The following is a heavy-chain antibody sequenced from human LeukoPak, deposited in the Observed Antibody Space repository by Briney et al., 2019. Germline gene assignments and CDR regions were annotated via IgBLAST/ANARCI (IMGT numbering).Heavy chain of an antibody. CDR1: GGTFSSYA. CDR2: IIPILGIA. CDR3: AKRPSDYGDYVSYFDY. V-gene: IGHV1-69*04. J-gene: IGHJ4*02. Sequence: SVKVSCKASGGTFSSYAISWVRQAPGQGLEWMGRIIPILGIANYAQKFQGRVTITADKSTSTAYMELSSLRSEDTAVYYCAKRPSDYGDYVSYFDYWGQGTLVTVSS. D-gene: IGHD4-17*01.